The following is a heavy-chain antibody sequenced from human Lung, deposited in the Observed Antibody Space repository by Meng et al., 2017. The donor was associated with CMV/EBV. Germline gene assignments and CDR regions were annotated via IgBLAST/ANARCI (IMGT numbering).Heavy chain of an antibody. D-gene: IGHD2-2*01. V-gene: IGHV3-49*04. CDR1: GFTFGDYA. CDR2: IRSKAYGGTT. J-gene: IGHJ6*02. CDR3: VKLGGYCSSTSCYYYGMDV. Sequence: GESXKISCSTSGFTFGDYAMNWVRQAPGKGLEWVGFIRSKAYGGTTEHAASVKGRFTISRDDSKSIAYLRMNSLKTEDTAVYYCVKLGGYCSSTSCYYYGMDVWGQGTTVTVSS.